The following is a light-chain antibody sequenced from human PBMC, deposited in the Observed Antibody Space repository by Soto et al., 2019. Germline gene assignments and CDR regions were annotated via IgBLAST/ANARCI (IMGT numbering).Light chain of an antibody. CDR2: GAS. V-gene: IGKV3-20*01. CDR3: QQYGSSRT. J-gene: IGKJ4*01. CDR1: QSVSSSY. Sequence: EIVLTQSPGTLSLYPGERVTLSCRASQSVSSSYLAWYQQKPGQAPRLLIYGASSRATGIPDRFSGSGSGTDFTLTISRLEPEDFAVYYCQQYGSSRTFGGGTKVEIK.